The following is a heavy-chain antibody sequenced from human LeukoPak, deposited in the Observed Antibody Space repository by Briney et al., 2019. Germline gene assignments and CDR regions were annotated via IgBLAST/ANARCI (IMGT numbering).Heavy chain of an antibody. CDR3: ARERAQPLFYGMDV. Sequence: SETLSLTCTVSGGSISSYYWSWIRQPPGKVLEWIGYIYYSGSTNYNPSLKSRFTISVDTSKNQFSLKLSSVTAADTAVYYCARERAQPLFYGMDVWGQGPTVTVSS. V-gene: IGHV4-59*01. CDR2: IYYSGST. J-gene: IGHJ6*02. D-gene: IGHD2-2*01. CDR1: GGSISSYY.